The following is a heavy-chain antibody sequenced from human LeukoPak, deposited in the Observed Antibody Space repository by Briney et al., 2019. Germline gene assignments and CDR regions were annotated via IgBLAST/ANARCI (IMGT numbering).Heavy chain of an antibody. V-gene: IGHV3-15*01. D-gene: IGHD3-10*01. CDR1: GFTFNNAW. CDR3: TTDPPRGGLLWPGN. Sequence: PWGSLRLSCAASGFTFNNAWMNWVRQAPGKGLEWVGRLKSKTAGGTTDYAAPVKGSLTISRDDSKNTLYLQMNSLKTEDTAVYYCTTDPPRGGLLWPGNWGQGTLVTVSS. J-gene: IGHJ4*02. CDR2: LKSKTAGGTT.